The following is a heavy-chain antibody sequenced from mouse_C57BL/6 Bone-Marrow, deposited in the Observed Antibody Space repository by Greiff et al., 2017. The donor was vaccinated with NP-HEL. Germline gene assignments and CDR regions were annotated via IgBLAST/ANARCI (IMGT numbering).Heavy chain of an antibody. D-gene: IGHD1-1*01. V-gene: IGHV1-82*01. CDR2: IYPGDGDT. CDR1: GYAFSSSW. J-gene: IGHJ4*01. Sequence: VKLMESGPELVKPGASVKISCKASGYAFSSSWMNWVKQRPGKGLEWIGRIYPGDGDTNYNGKFKGKATLTADKSSSTAYMQLSSLTSEDSAVYFCARSRVITTVVAGAMDYWGQGTSVTVSS. CDR3: ARSRVITTVVAGAMDY.